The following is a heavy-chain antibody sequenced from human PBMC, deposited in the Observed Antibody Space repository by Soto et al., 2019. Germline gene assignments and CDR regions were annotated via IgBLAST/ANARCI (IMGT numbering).Heavy chain of an antibody. D-gene: IGHD4-17*01. CDR1: GGSISSGDYY. CDR3: ARQFSVYGDYGRYFDF. Sequence: PSETLSLTCTVSGGSISSGDYYWSWIRQPPGKGLEWIGYIYYSGSTYYNPSLKSRVTISVDTSKNQFSLKLSSVTAADTAVYYCARQFSVYGDYGRYFDFWGQGTLVTV. CDR2: IYYSGST. V-gene: IGHV4-30-4*01. J-gene: IGHJ4*02.